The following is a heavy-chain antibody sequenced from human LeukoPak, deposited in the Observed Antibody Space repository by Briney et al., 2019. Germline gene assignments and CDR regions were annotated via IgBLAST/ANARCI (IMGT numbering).Heavy chain of an antibody. V-gene: IGHV4-61*08. CDR1: GDSISGADYF. D-gene: IGHD3-16*01. Sequence: SETLSLTCTVSGDSISGADYFWSWIRQSSGKGLEWIGYIYNSGSTYYNPSLKSRVTISVDTSKNQFSMKLSSVTAADTAVYYCAREGFSPVGFDYWGQGTLVTVSS. CDR2: IYNSGST. J-gene: IGHJ4*02. CDR3: AREGFSPVGFDY.